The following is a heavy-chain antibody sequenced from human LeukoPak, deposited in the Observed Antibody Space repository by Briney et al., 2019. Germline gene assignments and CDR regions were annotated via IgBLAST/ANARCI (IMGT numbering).Heavy chain of an antibody. V-gene: IGHV4-59*01. CDR1: GGSISSYY. CDR3: ARGYHDFSGYWLSYFDY. J-gene: IGHJ4*02. CDR2: IYYSGST. Sequence: PSETLSLTCTVSGGSISSYYWSWIRQPPGKGLEWIGYIYYSGSTNYNPSLKSRVTISVDTSKIQFSLKLSSVTAADTAVYYCARGYHDFSGYWLSYFDYWGQGTLVTVSS. D-gene: IGHD3-22*01.